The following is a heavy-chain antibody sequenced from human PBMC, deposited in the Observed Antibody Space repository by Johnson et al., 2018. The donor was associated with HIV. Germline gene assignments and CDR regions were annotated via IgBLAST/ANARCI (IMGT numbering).Heavy chain of an antibody. V-gene: IGHV3-30*03. D-gene: IGHD2-21*02. CDR2: IPYDGYNQ. Sequence: QVQLVEAGGGVARPGGSLRLSCEASGFTFDDYGMTWVRQPPGKGLEWVAVIPYDGYNQYYADSVRGRFTIPRDNSKNTLYLQMSSLRAEDTAVYYCARDPAYCGGDWCGAFDIWGQGTMVTVSS. CDR1: GFTFDDYG. J-gene: IGHJ3*02. CDR3: ARDPAYCGGDWCGAFDI.